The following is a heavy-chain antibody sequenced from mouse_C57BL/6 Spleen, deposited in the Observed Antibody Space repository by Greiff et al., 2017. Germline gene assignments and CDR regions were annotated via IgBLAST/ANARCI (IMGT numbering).Heavy chain of an antibody. Sequence: VQLQQPGAELVKPGASVKLSCKASGYTFTSYWMQWVKQRPGQGLEWIGEIDPSDSYTNYNQKFKGKATLTVDTSSSTAYMQLSSLTSEDSAVEYYARGRYDGPFDYWGQGTTLTVSS. V-gene: IGHV1-50*01. CDR2: IDPSDSYT. CDR1: GYTFTSYW. D-gene: IGHD2-3*01. J-gene: IGHJ2*01. CDR3: ARGRYDGPFDY.